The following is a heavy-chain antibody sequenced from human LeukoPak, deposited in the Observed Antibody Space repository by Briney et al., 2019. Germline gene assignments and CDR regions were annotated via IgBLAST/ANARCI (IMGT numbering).Heavy chain of an antibody. J-gene: IGHJ6*02. D-gene: IGHD2-2*01. CDR3: ATSPPSLGYCSSTSCPAPYYYYGMDV. Sequence: GGSLRLSCAASGFTFSSYAMSWVRQAPGKGLEWVSAISGSGGSTYYADSVKGRFTISRDNSKNTLYLQMNSLRAEDTAVYYCATSPPSLGYCSSTSCPAPYYYYGMDVWGQGTTVTVSS. CDR1: GFTFSSYA. CDR2: ISGSGGST. V-gene: IGHV3-23*01.